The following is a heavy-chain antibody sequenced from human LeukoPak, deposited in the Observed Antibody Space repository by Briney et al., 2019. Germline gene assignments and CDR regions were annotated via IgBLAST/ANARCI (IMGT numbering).Heavy chain of an antibody. J-gene: IGHJ4*02. Sequence: GSLRLSCAASGFTLSSFWMNWVRQAPGKGLEWVANIKEDGSESYYVDSVKGRFTISRDNAKNSLYLQMNSLRAEDTAVYYCARDSWRGFDYWGQGTLVTVSS. CDR2: IKEDGSES. D-gene: IGHD3-3*01. V-gene: IGHV3-7*01. CDR1: GFTLSSFW. CDR3: ARDSWRGFDY.